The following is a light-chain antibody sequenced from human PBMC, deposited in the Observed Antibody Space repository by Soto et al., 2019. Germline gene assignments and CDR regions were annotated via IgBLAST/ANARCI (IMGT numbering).Light chain of an antibody. CDR2: EVS. V-gene: IGLV2-14*01. J-gene: IGLJ1*01. CDR3: KSYAGSNTYV. Sequence: QSALTQPASVSGSPGQSITISCTGTSSDVGGYNYVSWYQQHPGKAPKLMIHEVSNRPSGVSNRFSGSKSGNTASLTISGLQAEDEADYFCKSYAGSNTYVFGSGTKVTVL. CDR1: SSDVGGYNY.